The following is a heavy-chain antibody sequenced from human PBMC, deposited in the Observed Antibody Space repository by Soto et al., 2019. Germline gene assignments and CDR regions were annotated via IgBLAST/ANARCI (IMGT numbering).Heavy chain of an antibody. Sequence: PPVKGPEWIGDIFYTGRTYYSPSLKSRVTISVDTSKEQFSLNLTSVTAADTAVYFCAGFFFQAEDGIRDSVPVSAFLLNRSSDL. J-gene: IGHJ2*01. D-gene: IGHD3-9*01. V-gene: IGHV4-39*01. CDR2: IFYTGRT. CDR3: AGFFFQAEDGIRDSVPVSAFLLNRSSDL.